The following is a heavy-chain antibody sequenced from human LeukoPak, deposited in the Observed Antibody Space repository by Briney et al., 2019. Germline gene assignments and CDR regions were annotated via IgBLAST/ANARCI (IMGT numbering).Heavy chain of an antibody. CDR2: IYYSGST. J-gene: IGHJ4*02. V-gene: IGHV4-59*08. CDR3: ASSIVGAATANY. Sequence: PSETLSLTCTVSGGSISSYYWSWIRQPPGKGLEWIGYIYYSGSTNYNPSLKSRVTISVDTSKNQFSLKLSSVTAADTAVYYCASSIVGAATANYWGQGTLVTVSS. CDR1: GGSISSYY. D-gene: IGHD1-26*01.